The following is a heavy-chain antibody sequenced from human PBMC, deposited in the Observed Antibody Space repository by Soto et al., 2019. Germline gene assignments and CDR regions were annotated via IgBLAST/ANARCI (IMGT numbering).Heavy chain of an antibody. CDR1: GFTFINYA. CDR2: ISGGGGRT. D-gene: IGHD2-2*01. J-gene: IGHJ2*01. CDR3: ARKVLGSTSRPDWWYFDL. V-gene: IGHV3-23*01. Sequence: EVQLLESGGGLVQPGGSLRLSCVGSGFTFINYAMNWVRQAPGKGLEWVSGISGGGGRTVDADSVKGRFTISRDNSKNTVNFQMNSLRADDTAVYYCARKVLGSTSRPDWWYFDLWGRGTLVTVSS.